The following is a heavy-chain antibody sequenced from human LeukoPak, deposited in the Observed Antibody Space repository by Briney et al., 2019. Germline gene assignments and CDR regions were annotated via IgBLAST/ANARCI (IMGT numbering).Heavy chain of an antibody. CDR1: SGFSTHYY. CDR2: VSDTGRT. CDR3: TKGYYEPFDV. Sequence: SETLSLTCTVSSGFSTHYYWNWIRQPPGKGLEWIGCVSDTGRTTYNPSLKSQLTISVDTSKRQFSLKLTSLTAADTAVYYCTKGYYEPFDVWGQGILVTVSS. D-gene: IGHD3-16*01. J-gene: IGHJ4*02. V-gene: IGHV4-59*01.